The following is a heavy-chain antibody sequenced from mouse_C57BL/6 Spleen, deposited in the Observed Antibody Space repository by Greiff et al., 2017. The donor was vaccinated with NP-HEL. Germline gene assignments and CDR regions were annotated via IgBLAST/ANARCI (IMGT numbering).Heavy chain of an antibody. Sequence: VQRVESGPGLVQPSQSLSITCTVSGFSLTSYGVHWVRQSPGKGLEWLGVIWRGGSTEYNAAFLYRLSITKDNSKSQVFFKMNSLQADDTAIYYCANLNELGDAMDYWGQGTSVTVSS. CDR3: ANLNELGDAMDY. D-gene: IGHD4-1*01. V-gene: IGHV2-5*01. CDR2: IWRGGST. CDR1: GFSLTSYG. J-gene: IGHJ4*01.